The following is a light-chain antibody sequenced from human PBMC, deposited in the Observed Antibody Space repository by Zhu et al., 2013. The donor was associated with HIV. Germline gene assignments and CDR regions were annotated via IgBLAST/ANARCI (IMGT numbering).Light chain of an antibody. CDR2: WAS. Sequence: DIVMTQSPDSLAVSLGERATINCKSSQSVLYNSNNKNYLTWYQQKPGQPPKLLIYWASTRESGVPDRFSGSGSGTDFTLTISRLRSEDFASYYCHQYNEWPPTFGQGTKLEIK. CDR3: HQYNEWPPT. V-gene: IGKV4-1*01. J-gene: IGKJ2*01. CDR1: QSVLYNSNNKNY.